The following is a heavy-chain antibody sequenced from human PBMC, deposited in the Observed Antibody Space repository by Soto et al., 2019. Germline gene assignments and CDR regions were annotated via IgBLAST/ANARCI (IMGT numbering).Heavy chain of an antibody. V-gene: IGHV3-53*01. CDR3: ARESYDSSGYSYYYYGMDV. D-gene: IGHD3-22*01. J-gene: IGHJ6*02. CDR2: IYSGGST. CDR1: GFTVSSNY. Sequence: GGSLRLSCAASGFTVSSNYMSWVRQAPGKGLEWVSVIYSGGSTYYADSVKGRFTISRDNSKNTLYLQMNSLRAEDTAVYYCARESYDSSGYSYYYYGMDVWGQGTTVTLSS.